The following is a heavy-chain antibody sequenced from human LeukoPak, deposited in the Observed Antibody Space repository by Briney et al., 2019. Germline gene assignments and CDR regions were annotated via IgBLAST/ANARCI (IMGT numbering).Heavy chain of an antibody. CDR3: ATVAAPPPITPFDY. D-gene: IGHD3-10*01. J-gene: IGHJ4*02. V-gene: IGHV1-24*01. Sequence: ASVKVSCKVSGYTLTELSMHWVRQAPGKGLEWMGGFDPEDGETIYAQKFQGRVTMTEDTSTDTAYMELSILTSEDTAVYYCATVAAPPPITPFDYWGQGTLVTVSP. CDR1: GYTLTELS. CDR2: FDPEDGET.